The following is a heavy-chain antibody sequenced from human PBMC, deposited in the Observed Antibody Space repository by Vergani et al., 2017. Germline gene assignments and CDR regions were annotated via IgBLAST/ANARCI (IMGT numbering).Heavy chain of an antibody. D-gene: IGHD3-10*01. V-gene: IGHV3-48*03. J-gene: IGHJ4*02. CDR2: ISSSGSTI. Sequence: EVQLVESGGGLVQPGGSLRLSCAASGFTFSSYEMNWVRQAPGKGLEWVSYISSSGSTIYYADSVKCRFTISRDNAKNSLYLQMNSLRAEDTAVYYCASQRTGFGELPFNYWGQGTLVTVSS. CDR1: GFTFSSYE. CDR3: ASQRTGFGELPFNY.